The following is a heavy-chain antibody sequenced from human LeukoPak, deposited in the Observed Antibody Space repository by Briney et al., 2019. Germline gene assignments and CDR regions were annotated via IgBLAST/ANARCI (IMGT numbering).Heavy chain of an antibody. D-gene: IGHD6-19*01. Sequence: GGSLRLSCAASGFTFSSYWMSWVRQAPGKGLEWVANIKQDGSEKYYVDSVKGRFTISRDNAKNSLYLQMNSLRAEDTAVYYCARSKGSSGWYSVDDYWGQGTLVTVSS. V-gene: IGHV3-7*01. CDR2: IKQDGSEK. CDR1: GFTFSSYW. J-gene: IGHJ4*02. CDR3: ARSKGSSGWYSVDDY.